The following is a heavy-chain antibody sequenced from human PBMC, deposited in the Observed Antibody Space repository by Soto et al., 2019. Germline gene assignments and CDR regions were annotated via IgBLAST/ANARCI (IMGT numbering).Heavy chain of an antibody. D-gene: IGHD3-22*01. J-gene: IGHJ4*02. CDR3: PTPITMIVVATTYYFDF. CDR2: SSGSGGST. CDR1: GFTFSSYA. V-gene: IGHV3-23*01. Sequence: GGSLRRSGAASGFTFSSYARGWVRQAPGKGREWVSASSGSGGSTYYAASVKGRFTISRDNSKNTLYLQMTSLRAEDTPVYSCPTPITMIVVATTYYFDFWRQRTLVTVSS.